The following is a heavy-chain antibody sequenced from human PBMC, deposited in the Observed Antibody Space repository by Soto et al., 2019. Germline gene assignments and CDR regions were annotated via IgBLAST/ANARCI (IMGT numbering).Heavy chain of an antibody. Sequence: QVQLQESGPGLVKPSETLSLTCTVSGGSISSYYWSWIRQPPGKGLEWIGYIYYSGSTNYNPSLESRVTISVDTSKNQFSLKLSSVTAADTAVYYCARDRTFFGVVTSYGMDVWGQGTTVTVSS. CDR3: ARDRTFFGVVTSYGMDV. D-gene: IGHD3-3*01. V-gene: IGHV4-59*01. J-gene: IGHJ6*02. CDR2: IYYSGST. CDR1: GGSISSYY.